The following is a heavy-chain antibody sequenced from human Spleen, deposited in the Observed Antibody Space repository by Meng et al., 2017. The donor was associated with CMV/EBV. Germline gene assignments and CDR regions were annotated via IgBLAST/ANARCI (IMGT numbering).Heavy chain of an antibody. D-gene: IGHD3-3*01. CDR1: EFTFSSYN. CDR2: ISSRSTYI. CDR3: AKFGSIFGVFQMDVFDV. J-gene: IGHJ3*01. Sequence: GESLKISCVASEFTFSSYNLNWVRQAPGKGLEWVSSISSRSTYIYYVASVKGRFTISRDNTKNTLYLQMNSLGGDDTAVYYCAKFGSIFGVFQMDVFDVWGQGTLVTVSS. V-gene: IGHV3-21*01.